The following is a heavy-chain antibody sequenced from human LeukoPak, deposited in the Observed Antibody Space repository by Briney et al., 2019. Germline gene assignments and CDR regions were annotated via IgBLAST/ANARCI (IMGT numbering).Heavy chain of an antibody. V-gene: IGHV3-20*04. CDR3: ARDFYRIAVAGTSGFDY. CDR1: GFTFSSYS. J-gene: IGHJ4*02. D-gene: IGHD6-19*01. Sequence: GGSLRLSCAASGFTFSSYSMNWVRQAPGKGLEWVSGINWNGGSTGYADSVKGRFTISRDNAKNTLYLQMNSLRAEDTAVYYCARDFYRIAVAGTSGFDYWGQGTLVTVSS. CDR2: INWNGGST.